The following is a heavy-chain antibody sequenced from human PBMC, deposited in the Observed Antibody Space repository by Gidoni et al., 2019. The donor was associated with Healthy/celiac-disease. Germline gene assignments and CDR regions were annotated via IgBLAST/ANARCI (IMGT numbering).Heavy chain of an antibody. V-gene: IGHV3-11*01. Sequence: QVQLVESGGGLVKPGGSLRLSCAPSGFTFIHYYMRWIRQAPGKGLEWVSYISSSGRTIYDADSVKGRFTISRDNAKNSLYLQMNSLRAEDTAVYYCARSPPIAAAGSGIAEYFQHWGQGTLVTVSS. J-gene: IGHJ1*01. D-gene: IGHD6-13*01. CDR2: ISSSGRTI. CDR1: GFTFIHYY. CDR3: ARSPPIAAAGSGIAEYFQH.